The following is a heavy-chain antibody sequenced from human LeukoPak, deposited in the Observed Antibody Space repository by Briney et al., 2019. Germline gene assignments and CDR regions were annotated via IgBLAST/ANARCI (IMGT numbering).Heavy chain of an antibody. V-gene: IGHV3-30*04. D-gene: IGHD3-10*01. CDR1: GFTFSSYA. Sequence: GGSLRLSCAASGFTFSSYAMHWVRQAPGKGLEWVAVISYEGRNKYHADSVKGRFTISRDNSKNTLYLQMNSLRAEDTAVYYCAAGGITMVRGPNNWFDPWGQGTLVTVSS. CDR2: ISYEGRNK. J-gene: IGHJ5*02. CDR3: AAGGITMVRGPNNWFDP.